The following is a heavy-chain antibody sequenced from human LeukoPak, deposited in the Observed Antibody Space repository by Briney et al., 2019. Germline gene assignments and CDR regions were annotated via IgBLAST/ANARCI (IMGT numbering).Heavy chain of an antibody. CDR2: IFTSGST. Sequence: SETLSLTCTVSGDSISSYYWTWIRQPAGKGLEWIGRIFTSGSTTYNPSLNSRVTMSVDVSKNQFSLRLSSVTAADTAVYYCARMIYCSGGSCSWYYFDHWGQGTLVTVSS. CDR1: GDSISSYY. V-gene: IGHV4-4*07. CDR3: ARMIYCSGGSCSWYYFDH. D-gene: IGHD2-15*01. J-gene: IGHJ4*02.